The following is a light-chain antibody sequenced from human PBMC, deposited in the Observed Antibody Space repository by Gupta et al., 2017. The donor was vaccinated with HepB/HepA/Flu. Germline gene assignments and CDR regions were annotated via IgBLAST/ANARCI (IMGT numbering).Light chain of an antibody. Sequence: DTQMTQSPSSLSASVGDRLTITCQARQDISNYLNWYQQKPGKSPKHLMYDASNLETGVPSSFSGGGSGTDFTFTISSLQPEDIATYYCQQYDNHPLAFGGGTKVEIK. V-gene: IGKV1-33*01. CDR2: DAS. CDR1: QDISNY. CDR3: QQYDNHPLA. J-gene: IGKJ4*01.